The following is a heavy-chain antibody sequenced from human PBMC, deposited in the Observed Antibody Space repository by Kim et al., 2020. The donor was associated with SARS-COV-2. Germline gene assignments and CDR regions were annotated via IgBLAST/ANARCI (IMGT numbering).Heavy chain of an antibody. D-gene: IGHD3-10*01. J-gene: IGHJ6*02. CDR2: IIPIFGTA. V-gene: IGHV1-69*13. CDR1: GGTFSSYA. Sequence: SVKVSCKASGGTFSSYAISWVRQAPGQGLEWMGGIIPIFGTANYAQKFQGRVTITADESTSTAYMELSSLRSEDTAVYYCARGHYYGSGSTYYYYYGMDVWGQGTTVTVSS. CDR3: ARGHYYGSGSTYYYYYGMDV.